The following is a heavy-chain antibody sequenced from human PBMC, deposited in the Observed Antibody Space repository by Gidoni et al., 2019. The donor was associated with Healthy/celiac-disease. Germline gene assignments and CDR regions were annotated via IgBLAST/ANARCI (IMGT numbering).Heavy chain of an antibody. D-gene: IGHD6-13*01. J-gene: IGHJ5*02. V-gene: IGHV1-58*02. CDR3: AAEPMGAAADKNWFDP. CDR1: GFTFTSSA. CDR2: IVVCIGNT. Sequence: QMQLVQSGPEVKKPGTSVKVSCKASGFTFTSSAMQWVRQARGQRLEWIGWIVVCIGNTNYAQKFQERVTITRDMSTSTAYMELSSLRSEDTAVYYCAAEPMGAAADKNWFDPWGQGTLVTVSS.